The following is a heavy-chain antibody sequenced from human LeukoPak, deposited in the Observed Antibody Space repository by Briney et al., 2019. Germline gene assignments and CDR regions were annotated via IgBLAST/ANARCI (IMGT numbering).Heavy chain of an antibody. V-gene: IGHV1-18*01. CDR1: GYTFTSYG. Sequence: ASVKVSCKASGYTFTSYGISWVRQAPGQGLEWMGWISAYNGNTNYAQKLQGRVTMTTDTSTSTAYMELRSLRSDDTAVYYCARALYYYDSSGHLLYYFDYWAREPWSPSPQ. J-gene: IGHJ4*02. D-gene: IGHD3-22*01. CDR3: ARALYYYDSSGHLLYYFDY. CDR2: ISAYNGNT.